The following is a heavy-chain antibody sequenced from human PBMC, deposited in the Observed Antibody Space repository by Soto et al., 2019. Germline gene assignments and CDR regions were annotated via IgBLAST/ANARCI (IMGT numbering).Heavy chain of an antibody. J-gene: IGHJ4*02. CDR3: ARESREALYYFDY. CDR1: GGSISSSSYY. D-gene: IGHD1-26*01. CDR2: IYYSGST. V-gene: IGHV4-39*02. Sequence: PSETLSLTCTLSGGSISSSSYYWGWIRQPPGKGLEWIGSIYYSGSTYYNPSLKSRVTISVDTSKNQFSLKLSSVTDSDSVVYYWARESREALYYFDYWGQGTLVTVSS.